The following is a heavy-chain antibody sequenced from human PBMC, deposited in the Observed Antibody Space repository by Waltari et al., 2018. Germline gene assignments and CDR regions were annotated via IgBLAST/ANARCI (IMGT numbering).Heavy chain of an antibody. CDR1: GYSISSGYY. CDR2: IYHSGST. D-gene: IGHD2-8*02. Sequence: QVQLQESGPGLVKPSETLSLTCTVSGYSISSGYYWGWIRQPPGKGLEWIGSIYHSGSTYYNPSLKSRVTISVDTSKNQFSLKLSSVTAADTAVYYCARGGLLVEGYYYYYMDVWGKGTTVTVSS. CDR3: ARGGLLVEGYYYYYMDV. J-gene: IGHJ6*03. V-gene: IGHV4-38-2*02.